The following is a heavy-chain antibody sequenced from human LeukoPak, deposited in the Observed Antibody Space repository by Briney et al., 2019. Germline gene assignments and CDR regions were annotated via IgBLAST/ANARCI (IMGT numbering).Heavy chain of an antibody. D-gene: IGHD3-16*02. V-gene: IGHV1-2*02. CDR1: GYTFSGYQ. CDR2: INPNSGDT. J-gene: IGHJ4*02. Sequence: ASVKVSCKASGYTFSGYQIHWVRQAPGQGLEWMGWINPNSGDTNYAQKFQGRVTMTSDTSISTAYMELSRLSSDDTAVYSCARGAVSGTYRYLHWGQGTLVTASS. CDR3: ARGAVSGTYRYLH.